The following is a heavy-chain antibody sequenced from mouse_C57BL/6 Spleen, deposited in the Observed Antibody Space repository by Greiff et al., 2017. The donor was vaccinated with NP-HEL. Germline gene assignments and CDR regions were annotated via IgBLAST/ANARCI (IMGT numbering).Heavy chain of an antibody. CDR2: IDPSDSET. V-gene: IGHV1-52*01. D-gene: IGHD1-1*01. Sequence: QVQLQQPGAELVRPGSSVKLSCKASGYTFTSYWMHWVKQRPIQGLEWIGNIDPSDSETHYNQKFKDKATLTVDKSSSTAYMQLRSLTSADSAVYYCARFDGSLYYAMDYWGQGTSVTVSS. J-gene: IGHJ4*01. CDR1: GYTFTSYW. CDR3: ARFDGSLYYAMDY.